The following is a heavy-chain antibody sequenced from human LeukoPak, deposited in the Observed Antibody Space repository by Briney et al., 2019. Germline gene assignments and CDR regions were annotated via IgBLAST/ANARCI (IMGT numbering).Heavy chain of an antibody. CDR2: IYPRDGST. CDR1: GYSFTSNY. J-gene: IGHJ4*02. CDR3: ARDYHGSGSLTTFDY. Sequence: ASVKVSCKASGYSFTSNYIHWVRQAPGQGLEWMGMIYPRDGSTSYAQKFQGRVTVTRDTSTSTVYMDLSSLRSQDTAVYYCARDYHGSGSLTTFDYWGQGTLVTVSS. V-gene: IGHV1-46*01. D-gene: IGHD3-10*01.